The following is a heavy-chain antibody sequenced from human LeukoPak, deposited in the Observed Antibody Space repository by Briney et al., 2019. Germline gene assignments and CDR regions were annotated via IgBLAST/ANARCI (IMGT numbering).Heavy chain of an antibody. D-gene: IGHD3-10*02. J-gene: IGHJ3*02. CDR1: GGSISSGDYY. CDR2: IYYSGST. V-gene: IGHV4-30-4*01. CDR3: ARGPYYVDAFDI. Sequence: KTSEILSLTCTVSGGSISSGDYYWSWIRQPPGKGLEWIGYIYYSGSTYYNPSLKSRVTISVDTSKNQFSLKLSSVTAADTAVYYCARGPYYVDAFDIWGQGTMVTVSS.